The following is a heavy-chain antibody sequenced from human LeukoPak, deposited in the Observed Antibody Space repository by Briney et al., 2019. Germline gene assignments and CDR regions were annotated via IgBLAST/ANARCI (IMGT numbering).Heavy chain of an antibody. CDR1: GFIFSNYY. V-gene: IGHV3-13*01. CDR2: IVTGGDG. D-gene: IGHD3-10*01. J-gene: IGHJ5*02. Sequence: PGGSLRLSCAASGFIFSNYYMHWVRQPKGKGLEWVATIVTGGDGYYPASVKGRCTISRENAKSSLYLQMNSLRVEDTAMYFCARDFGNGFGELLTWGQGILVTVSS. CDR3: ARDFGNGFGELLT.